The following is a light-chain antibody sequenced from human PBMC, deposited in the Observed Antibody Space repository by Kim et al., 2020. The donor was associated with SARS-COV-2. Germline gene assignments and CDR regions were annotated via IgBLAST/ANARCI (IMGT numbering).Light chain of an antibody. CDR2: EDD. CDR3: QSYNRDNVV. Sequence: GKTVTISCTRSSGSIDDNYVQWYQQRPGGVPTTVIYEDDQRPSGVSDRFSGSIDNSSNSASLTISGLGTEDEADYYCQSYNRDNVVFGGGTQLTVL. J-gene: IGLJ2*01. V-gene: IGLV6-57*03. CDR1: SGSIDDNY.